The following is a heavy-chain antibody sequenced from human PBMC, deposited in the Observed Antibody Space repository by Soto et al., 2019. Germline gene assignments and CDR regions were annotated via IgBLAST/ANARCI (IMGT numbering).Heavy chain of an antibody. D-gene: IGHD3-10*01. CDR3: ASYHGSESFYYNGIDY. Sequence: SETLSLTCAVSGDSINSSRYYWGWIRQPPGKGLEWIASIYFSGSAYYNPSLKSRVTISIDTSKSQFSLRLNSVTAADTAVYYYASYHGSESFYYNGIDYWGQGTLVTVSS. CDR1: GDSINSSRYY. CDR2: IYFSGSA. J-gene: IGHJ4*02. V-gene: IGHV4-39*01.